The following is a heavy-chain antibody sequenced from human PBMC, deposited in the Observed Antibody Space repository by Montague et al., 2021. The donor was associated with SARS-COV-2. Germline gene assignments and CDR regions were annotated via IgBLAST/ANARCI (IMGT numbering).Heavy chain of an antibody. CDR3: ASPIAVVTAPNYYGMDV. D-gene: IGHD2-21*02. CDR1: GGSISSTSYY. Sequence: SETLSLTCSVSGGSISSTSYYWGWIRQPPGKGLEWIGSIYYSGSTYYNPSLRSRVTISVDTSKNQFSLKLSSVTAADTAVYYCASPIAVVTAPNYYGMDVWGQGTTVTVSS. J-gene: IGHJ6*02. CDR2: IYYSGST. V-gene: IGHV4-39*01.